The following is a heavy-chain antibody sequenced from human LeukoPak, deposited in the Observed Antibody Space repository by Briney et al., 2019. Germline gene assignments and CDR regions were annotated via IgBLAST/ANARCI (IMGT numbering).Heavy chain of an antibody. CDR2: ITPIFGTA. D-gene: IGHD3-22*01. J-gene: IGHJ4*02. Sequence: SVKVSCKXSGGTFSTYVISWVRQASGQGLEWMGRITPIFGTAKYAQKFQGRVTITADESTSTAYMELSSLRSEDTAVYYCARDAAIYDSSGYYYLWWGQGTLVTVSS. V-gene: IGHV1-69*13. CDR1: GGTFSTYV. CDR3: ARDAAIYDSSGYYYLW.